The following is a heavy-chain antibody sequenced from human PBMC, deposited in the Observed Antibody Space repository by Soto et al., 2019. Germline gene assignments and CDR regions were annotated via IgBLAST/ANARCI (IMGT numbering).Heavy chain of an antibody. V-gene: IGHV4-31*03. CDR3: ARVIKLVPAAMGDDYYGMDV. J-gene: IGHJ6*02. CDR1: GGSISSGGYY. Sequence: PSETLSLTCTVSGGSISSGGYYWSWIRQHPGKGLEWIGYIYYSGSTYYNPSLKSRVTISVDTSKNQFSLKLSSVTAADTAVYYWARVIKLVPAAMGDDYYGMDVGGQGTRVTV. D-gene: IGHD2-2*01. CDR2: IYYSGST.